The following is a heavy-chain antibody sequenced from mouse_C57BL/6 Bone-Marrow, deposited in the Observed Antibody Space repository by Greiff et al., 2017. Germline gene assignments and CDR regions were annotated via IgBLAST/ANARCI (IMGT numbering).Heavy chain of an antibody. CDR3: ARGITTVVAPFAY. J-gene: IGHJ3*01. CDR2: IRPNSGST. V-gene: IGHV1-64*01. D-gene: IGHD1-1*01. CDR1: GYTFTSYW. Sequence: QVQLQQPGAELVKPGASVKLSCKASGYTFTSYWMHWVKQRPGQGLEWIGMIRPNSGSTNYNEKFKSKATLTVDKASSTAYMQLSSLTSEDSAVYYCARGITTVVAPFAYWGQGTLVTVSA.